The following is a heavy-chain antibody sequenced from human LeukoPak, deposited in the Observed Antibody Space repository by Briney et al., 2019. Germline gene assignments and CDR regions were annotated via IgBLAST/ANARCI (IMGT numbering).Heavy chain of an antibody. CDR2: INHSGST. V-gene: IGHV4-34*01. CDR3: ARAYGDYGGYVDY. Sequence: SETLSLTCAVYGGSFSGYYWSWIRQPPGKGLEWIGEINHSGSTNYNPSLKSRVTISVDTSKNQFSLKLSSVTAADTAVYYCARAYGDYGGYVDYWGQGTLVTVSS. CDR1: GGSFSGYY. J-gene: IGHJ4*02. D-gene: IGHD4-17*01.